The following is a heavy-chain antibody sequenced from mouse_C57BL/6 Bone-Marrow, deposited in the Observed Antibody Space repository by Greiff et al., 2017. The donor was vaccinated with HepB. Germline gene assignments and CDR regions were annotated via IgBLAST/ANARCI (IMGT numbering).Heavy chain of an antibody. D-gene: IGHD3-2*02. CDR2: ISYDGSN. V-gene: IGHV3-6*01. CDR1: GYSITSGYY. CDR3: ARADSSGYY. J-gene: IGHJ2*01. Sequence: EVKLMESGPGLVKPSQSLSLTCSVTGYSITSGYYWNWIRQFPGNKLEWMGYISYDGSNNYNPSLKNRISITRDTSKNQFFLKLNSVTTEDTATYYCARADSSGYYWGQGTTLTVSS.